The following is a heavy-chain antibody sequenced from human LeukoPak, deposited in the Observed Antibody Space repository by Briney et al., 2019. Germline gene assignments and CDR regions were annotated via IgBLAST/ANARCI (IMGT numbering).Heavy chain of an antibody. CDR1: GFIFNTYV. J-gene: IGHJ4*02. D-gene: IGHD7-27*01. CDR3: ARDRPTGAQSD. Sequence: GGSLRLSCAASGFIFNTYVMHWVRQAPGKGLEWVANIKQDGSEKYYVDSVKGRFTISRDNAKNSLYLQMNSLRAEDTAVYYCARDRPTGAQSDWGQGTLVTVSS. V-gene: IGHV3-7*01. CDR2: IKQDGSEK.